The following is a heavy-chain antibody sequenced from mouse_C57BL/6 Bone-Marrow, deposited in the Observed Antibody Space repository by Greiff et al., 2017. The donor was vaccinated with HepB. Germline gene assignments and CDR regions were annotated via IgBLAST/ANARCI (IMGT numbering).Heavy chain of an antibody. D-gene: IGHD2-4*01. CDR1: GYTFTSYW. J-gene: IGHJ2*01. CDR2: IDPNSGGT. V-gene: IGHV1-72*01. Sequence: QVHVKQPGAELVKPGASVKLSCKASGYTFTSYWMHWVKQRPGRGLEWIGRIDPNSGGTKYNEKFKSKATLTVDKPSSTAYMQLSSLTSEDSAVYYCARAFYYDYDEGDFDYWGQGTTLTVSS. CDR3: ARAFYYDYDEGDFDY.